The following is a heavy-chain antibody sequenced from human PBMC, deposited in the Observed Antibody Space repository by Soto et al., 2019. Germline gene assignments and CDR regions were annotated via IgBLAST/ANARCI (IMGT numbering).Heavy chain of an antibody. CDR2: IYYSVST. CDR1: YDSISSSY. D-gene: IGHD2-15*01. J-gene: IGHJ3*02. CDR3: ARLVRYCSGGSCYFTRDAFDI. V-gene: IGHV4-59*08. Sequence: SQTLCVTWPFSYDSISSSYLSLIRQSPVKLLEFFGYIYYSVSTNYNPSLKSRVTISVDTSKNQFSLKLSSVTAADTAVYYCARLVRYCSGGSCYFTRDAFDIWGQGTMVTVSS.